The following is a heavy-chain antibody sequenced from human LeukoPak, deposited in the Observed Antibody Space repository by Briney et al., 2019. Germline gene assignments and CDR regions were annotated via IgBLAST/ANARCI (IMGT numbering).Heavy chain of an antibody. CDR1: GYTFTSYA. Sequence: SVKVSCKASGYTFTSYAISWVRQAPGQGLEWMGGIIPIFGTANYAQKFQGRVTITADESTSTAYMELSSLRSEDTAVYYCARVWQLAEVDDAFDIWGQGTMVTVSS. J-gene: IGHJ3*02. D-gene: IGHD6-6*01. V-gene: IGHV1-69*13. CDR3: ARVWQLAEVDDAFDI. CDR2: IIPIFGTA.